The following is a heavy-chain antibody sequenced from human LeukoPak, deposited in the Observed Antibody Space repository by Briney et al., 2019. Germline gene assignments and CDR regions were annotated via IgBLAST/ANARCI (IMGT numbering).Heavy chain of an antibody. D-gene: IGHD1-26*01. CDR3: ARTGSYPVNFDY. J-gene: IGHJ4*02. CDR1: GFTFSSYA. CDR2: ISGSGGST. Sequence: GGSLRLSCAASGFTFSSYAMSWVRLAPGKGLEWVSAISGSGGSTYYADSVKGRFTISRDNAKNSLYLQMNSLRAEDTAVYYCARTGSYPVNFDYWGQGTLVTVSS. V-gene: IGHV3-23*01.